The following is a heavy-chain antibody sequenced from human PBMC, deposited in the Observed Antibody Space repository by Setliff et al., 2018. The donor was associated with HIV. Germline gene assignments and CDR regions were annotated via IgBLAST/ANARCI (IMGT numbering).Heavy chain of an antibody. J-gene: IGHJ3*02. D-gene: IGHD1-20*01. CDR2: MSTDNGNT. CDR1: GYSFSSYG. CDR3: ARMRGGHNIREGAFDI. Sequence: ASVKVSCKASGYSFSSYGIGWVRLAPGQGLEWMGWMSTDNGNTDYAQKVQGRVTMTTDTGTRTAYMELRSLRSDDTAMYYCARMRGGHNIREGAFDIWGQGTMVTVSS. V-gene: IGHV1-18*01.